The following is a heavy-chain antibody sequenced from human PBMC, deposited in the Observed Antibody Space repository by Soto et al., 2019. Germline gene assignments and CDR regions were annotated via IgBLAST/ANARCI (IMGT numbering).Heavy chain of an antibody. J-gene: IGHJ5*02. V-gene: IGHV3-48*02. Sequence: EVQLVESGGGLVQPGGSLRLSCAASGFTFSSYSMNWVRQAPGKGLEWVSYISSSSSTIYYADSVKGRFTISRENAKNSLYLQMNSLRDEDTAVYYCARKLAALNWFDPWGQGPLVTVSS. CDR1: GFTFSSYS. CDR3: ARKLAALNWFDP. D-gene: IGHD1-1*01. CDR2: ISSSSSTI.